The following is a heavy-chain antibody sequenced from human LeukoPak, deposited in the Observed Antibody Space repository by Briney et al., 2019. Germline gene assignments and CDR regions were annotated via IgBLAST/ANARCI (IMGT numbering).Heavy chain of an antibody. CDR1: GVSIRSHY. V-gene: IGHV4-59*11. D-gene: IGHD7-27*01. J-gene: IGHJ4*02. Sequence: SETLSLTCTVSGVSIRSHYWIWIRPPPGKGLEWIGHISYSGSTNYNPSLKSRVTISVDTSKNQFSLRLSSVTAADTAVYYCARDGEGDEGWDYWGQGTLVTVSS. CDR2: ISYSGST. CDR3: ARDGEGDEGWDY.